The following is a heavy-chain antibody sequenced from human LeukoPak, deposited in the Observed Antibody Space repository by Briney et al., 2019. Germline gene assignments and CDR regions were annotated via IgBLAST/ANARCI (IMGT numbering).Heavy chain of an antibody. Sequence: GGSLRLSCAASGFTFSTYGMHWVRQAQGKGLEWVALTWYDGSNKNYADSVKGRFTISRDNSKNTLYLQMNSLRAEDTAVYYCARVRGASSSSWYFDYWGQGTLVTVSS. J-gene: IGHJ4*02. V-gene: IGHV3-33*01. CDR3: ARVRGASSSSWYFDY. CDR2: TWYDGSNK. CDR1: GFTFSTYG. D-gene: IGHD6-13*01.